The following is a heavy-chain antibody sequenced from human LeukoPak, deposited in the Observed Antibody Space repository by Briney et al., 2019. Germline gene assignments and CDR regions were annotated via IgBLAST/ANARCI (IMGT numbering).Heavy chain of an antibody. D-gene: IGHD6-19*01. J-gene: IGHJ4*02. CDR3: AREYSSGWRAYYFDY. Sequence: SVKVSCKASGGTFSTYAISWVRQAPGQGFEWMGGIIPIFGTANYAQKFQGRVTITADESTSTAYMELSSLRSEDTAVYYCAREYSSGWRAYYFDYWGQGTLVTVSS. CDR1: GGTFSTYA. V-gene: IGHV1-69*13. CDR2: IIPIFGTA.